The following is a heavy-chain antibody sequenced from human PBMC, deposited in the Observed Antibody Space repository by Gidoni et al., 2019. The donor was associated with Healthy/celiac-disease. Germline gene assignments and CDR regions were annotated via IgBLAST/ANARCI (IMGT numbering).Heavy chain of an antibody. CDR1: GFTFSSYW. CDR3: ARDTRDYDAFDI. D-gene: IGHD4-17*01. CDR2: IKQDGSEK. Sequence: EVQLVESGGGMVQPGGSLRTSCAASGFTFSSYWMSWVRQAPEKGLEWVANIKQDGSEKYYVDSVKGRFTISRDNAKNSLYLQMNSLRAEDTAVYYCARDTRDYDAFDIWGQGTMVTVSS. J-gene: IGHJ3*02. V-gene: IGHV3-7*01.